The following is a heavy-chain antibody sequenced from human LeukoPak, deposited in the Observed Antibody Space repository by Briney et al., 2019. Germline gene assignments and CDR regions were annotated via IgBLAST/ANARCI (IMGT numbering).Heavy chain of an antibody. CDR1: GFSFSGHW. CDR2: ISSDGSST. V-gene: IGHV3-74*01. CDR3: AREVVVVTTMYAFDI. Sequence: GGSLRLSCTASGFSFSGHWMHWVRQAPGKGLVWVSRISSDGSSTSYADSVKGRFTISRDNAKNTLYLQMNSLRAEDTAVYYCAREVVVVTTMYAFDIWGQGTMVTVSS. D-gene: IGHD2-21*02. J-gene: IGHJ3*02.